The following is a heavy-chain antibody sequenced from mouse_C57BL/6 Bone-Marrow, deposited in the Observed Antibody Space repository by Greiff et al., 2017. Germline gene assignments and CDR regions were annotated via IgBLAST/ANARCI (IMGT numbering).Heavy chain of an antibody. J-gene: IGHJ2*01. CDR2: IDPETGGT. Sequence: QVHVKQPGAELVRPGASVTLSCKASGYTFTDYEMHWVKQTPVHGLEWIGAIDPETGGTAYNQKFKGKAILTADKSSSTAYMELPSLTSEDSAVYYCTRNGLDYWGQGTTLTVSS. V-gene: IGHV1-15*01. CDR3: TRNGLDY. CDR1: GYTFTDYE.